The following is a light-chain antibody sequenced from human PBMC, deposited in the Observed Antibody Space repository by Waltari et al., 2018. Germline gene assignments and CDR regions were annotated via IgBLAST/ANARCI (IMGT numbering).Light chain of an antibody. Sequence: DVVMTQSPLSLPVTLGQPASISCRSSHILVHSDVNHYLNWFQQRPGQSPRRLIYRVSNRESGVPDRFSGSGSGTDFTLKISRVEAEDIGVYYCMQGTHWPLYTFGQGTKLEIK. CDR1: HILVHSDVNHY. CDR2: RVS. CDR3: MQGTHWPLYT. V-gene: IGKV2-30*02. J-gene: IGKJ2*01.